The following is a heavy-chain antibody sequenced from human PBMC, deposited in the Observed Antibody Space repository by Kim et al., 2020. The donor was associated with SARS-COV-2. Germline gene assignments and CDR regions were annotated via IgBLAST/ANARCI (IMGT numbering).Heavy chain of an antibody. CDR2: IYYSGST. CDR3: ARQGSVLLWFGELLPHGYYYYGMDV. V-gene: IGHV4-39*01. J-gene: IGHJ6*02. Sequence: SETLSLTCTVSGGSISSSSYYWGWIRQPPGKGLEWIGSIYYSGSTYYNPSLKSRVTISVDTSKNQFSLKLSSVTAADTAVYYCARQGSVLLWFGELLPHGYYYYGMDVWGQGTTVTVSS. CDR1: GGSISSSSYY. D-gene: IGHD3-10*01.